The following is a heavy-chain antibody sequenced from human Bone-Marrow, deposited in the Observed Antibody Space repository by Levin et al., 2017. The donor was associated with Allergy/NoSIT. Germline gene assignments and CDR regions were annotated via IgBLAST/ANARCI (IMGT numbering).Heavy chain of an antibody. Sequence: PGGSLRLSCAASGFTFSTYAMTWVRQAPGKGLEWICSISGSGSITYYGDSVKGRVTISRDNSRETLYLQMSSLRAEDTAVYFCAKDRGSSSARAYGLNVWGQGTTVTVSS. V-gene: IGHV3-23*01. D-gene: IGHD2-2*01. J-gene: IGHJ6*02. CDR1: GFTFSTYA. CDR2: ISGSGSIT. CDR3: AKDRGSSSARAYGLNV.